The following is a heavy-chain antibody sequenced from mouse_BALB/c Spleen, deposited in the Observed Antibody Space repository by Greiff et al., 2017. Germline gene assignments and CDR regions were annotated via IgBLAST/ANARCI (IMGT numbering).Heavy chain of an antibody. D-gene: IGHD2-1*01. CDR1: GYTFTSYT. CDR2: INPSSGYT. Sequence: VQLQQSGAELARPGASVKMSCKASGYTFTSYTMHWVKQRPGQGLEWIGYINPSSGYTNYNQKFKDKATLTADKSSSTAYMQLSSLTSEDSAVYYCAREGEGNYWYFDVWGAGTTVTGSS. CDR3: AREGEGNYWYFDV. V-gene: IGHV1-4*01. J-gene: IGHJ1*01.